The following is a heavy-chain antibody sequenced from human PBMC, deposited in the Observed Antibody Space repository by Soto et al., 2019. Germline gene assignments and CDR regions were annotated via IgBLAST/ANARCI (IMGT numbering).Heavy chain of an antibody. J-gene: IGHJ5*02. V-gene: IGHV3-74*01. CDR2: INSDGSIT. D-gene: IGHD3-16*01. CDR1: GFTFSNSW. CDR3: TRDWSYASAS. Sequence: GGSLRLSCAASGFTFSNSWMHWVRQAPGKGLVWVSHINSDGSITSFADSVKGRFTISRDNAKNTLYLQMNSLRAEDTAVYYCTRDWSYASASWGQGTLVTVS.